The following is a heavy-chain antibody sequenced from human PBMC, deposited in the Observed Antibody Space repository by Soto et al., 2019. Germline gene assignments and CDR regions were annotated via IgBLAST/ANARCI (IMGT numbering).Heavy chain of an antibody. Sequence: GGSVRLSCAASGFTFSSYAMHWVRQAPGKGLEWVAVISYDGSNKYYADSVKGRFTISRDNSKNTLYLQMNSLRAEDTAVYYCARERCSGGSCSYYYGMDVWGQGTTVTVSS. V-gene: IGHV3-30-3*01. D-gene: IGHD2-15*01. CDR2: ISYDGSNK. J-gene: IGHJ6*02. CDR3: ARERCSGGSCSYYYGMDV. CDR1: GFTFSSYA.